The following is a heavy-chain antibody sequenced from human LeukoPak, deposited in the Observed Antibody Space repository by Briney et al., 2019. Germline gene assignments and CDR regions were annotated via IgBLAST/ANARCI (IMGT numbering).Heavy chain of an antibody. V-gene: IGHV3-74*01. CDR1: VFTFSSYW. J-gene: IGHJ4*02. CDR3: ARVLRSHGDLFDY. CDR2: INTDGSST. Sequence: GGSLRHSCAASVFTFSSYWMHWVRQAPVKGLVWVSRINTDGSSTSYADSVKGRFTISRDNAKNTLYLQMNSLRAEDTAVYYCARVLRSHGDLFDYWGQGTLVTVSS. D-gene: IGHD4-17*01.